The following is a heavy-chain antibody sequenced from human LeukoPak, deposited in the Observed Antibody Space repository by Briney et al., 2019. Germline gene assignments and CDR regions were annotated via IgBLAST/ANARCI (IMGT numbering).Heavy chain of an antibody. CDR3: ARGFYYDSSGYYPLDY. CDR2: ISSSGSTI. V-gene: IGHV3-11*01. CDR1: GFTFSDYY. J-gene: IGHJ4*02. D-gene: IGHD3-22*01. Sequence: GGSLRLSCAASGFTFSDYYMSWIRQAPGKGLEWVSYISSSGSTIYYADSVKGRFTISRDNAKNSLYLQMSSLRAEDTAVYYCARGFYYDSSGYYPLDYWGQGTLVTVSS.